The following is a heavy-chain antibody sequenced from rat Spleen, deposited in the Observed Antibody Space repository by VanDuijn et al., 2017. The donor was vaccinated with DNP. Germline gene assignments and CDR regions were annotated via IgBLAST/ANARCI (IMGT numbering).Heavy chain of an antibody. J-gene: IGHJ1*01. D-gene: IGHD1-3*01. V-gene: IGHV5-25*01. Sequence: EVQLVESGGGLVQPGRSLKLSCAVSGFTFSNYDMAWVRQAPTKGLEWVASISPSGGSTYYRDSVKGRFTVSRENAKSSLYLQMDSLRSEDTATYYCARLNYGSYYWYFDFWGPGTMVTVSS. CDR1: GFTFSNYD. CDR3: ARLNYGSYYWYFDF. CDR2: ISPSGGST.